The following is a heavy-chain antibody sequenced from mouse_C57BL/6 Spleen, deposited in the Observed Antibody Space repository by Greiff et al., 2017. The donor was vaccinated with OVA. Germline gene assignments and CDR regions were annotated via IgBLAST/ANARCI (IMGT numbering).Heavy chain of an antibody. Sequence: VQLQQSGPELVKPGASVKMSCKASGYTFTDYNMHWVKQSHGKSLEWIGYINPNNGGTSYNQKFKGKATLTVNKSSSTAYMELRSLTSEDSAVYYCARTGLRRGSDAMDYWGQGTSVTVSS. CDR3: ARTGLRRGSDAMDY. D-gene: IGHD2-4*01. V-gene: IGHV1-22*01. CDR2: INPNNGGT. J-gene: IGHJ4*01. CDR1: GYTFTDYN.